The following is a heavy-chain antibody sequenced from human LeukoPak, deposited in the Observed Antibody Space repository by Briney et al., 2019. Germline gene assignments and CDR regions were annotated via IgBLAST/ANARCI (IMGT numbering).Heavy chain of an antibody. D-gene: IGHD3-16*01. V-gene: IGHV3-21*01. CDR2: ISFGSTYI. CDR3: ASGIFYASVLASSLI. CDR1: GFNFNIYS. J-gene: IGHJ4*02. Sequence: GGSLRLSCAASGFNFNIYSMNWVRQAPGRGLEWVSSISFGSTYISYADSVKGRFTISRDDAKKSLYLQMNGLRAEDTAFYYCASGIFYASVLASSLIWGQGTLVTVSS.